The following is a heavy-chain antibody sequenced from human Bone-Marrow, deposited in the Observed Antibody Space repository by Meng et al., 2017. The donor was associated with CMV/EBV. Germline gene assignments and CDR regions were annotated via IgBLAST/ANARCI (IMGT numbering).Heavy chain of an antibody. D-gene: IGHD1-7*01. CDR2: INPNSGST. CDR1: GYTFTGYY. V-gene: IGHV1-2*02. J-gene: IGHJ5*02. Sequence: ASVKVSCKASGYTFTGYYMHWVRQAPGQGLEWMGWINPNSGSTNYAQKFQGRVTMTRDTSISTAYMELSRLRSDDTAVYYCARVTRYIWNYDWLDPWGQGTLVTVSS. CDR3: ARVTRYIWNYDWLDP.